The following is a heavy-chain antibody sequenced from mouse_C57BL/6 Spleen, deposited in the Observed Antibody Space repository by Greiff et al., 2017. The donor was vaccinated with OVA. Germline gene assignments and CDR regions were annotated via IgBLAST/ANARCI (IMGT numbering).Heavy chain of an antibody. CDR1: GYTFTSYW. J-gene: IGHJ2*01. Sequence: QVQLQQPGAELVKPGASVKLSCKASGYTFTSYWMQWVKQRPGQGLEWIGEIDPSDSYPNYNQKFKGKATLTVDTSSSTAYMQLSSLTSEDSAVYYCAREGILRYLDYWGQGTTLTVSS. CDR2: IDPSDSYP. D-gene: IGHD1-1*01. V-gene: IGHV1-50*01. CDR3: AREGILRYLDY.